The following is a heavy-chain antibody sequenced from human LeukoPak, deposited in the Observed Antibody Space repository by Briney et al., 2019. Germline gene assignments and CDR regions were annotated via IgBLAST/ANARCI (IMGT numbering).Heavy chain of an antibody. Sequence: SVKVSCKASGGTFSSYTISWVRQAPGQGLEWMGRIIPILGIANYAQKFQGRVTITADKSTSTAYMELSSLRSEDTAVYYCARDGPGDAFDIWGQGTMVTVRS. J-gene: IGHJ3*02. D-gene: IGHD3-10*01. CDR2: IIPILGIA. CDR3: ARDGPGDAFDI. CDR1: GGTFSSYT. V-gene: IGHV1-69*04.